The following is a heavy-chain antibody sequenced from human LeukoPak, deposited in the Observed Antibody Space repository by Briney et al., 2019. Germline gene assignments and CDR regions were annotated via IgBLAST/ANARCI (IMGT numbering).Heavy chain of an antibody. D-gene: IGHD3-10*01. J-gene: IGHJ4*02. CDR3: ARDLEPQELLWFGGFDY. CDR1: GFTFSSYA. Sequence: PGRSLRLSCAASGFTFSSYAMHWVRQAPGKGLEWVAVISYDRSNKYYADSVKGRFTISRDNSKNTLYLQMNSLRAKDTAVYYYARDLEPQELLWFGGFDYWGQGTLVTVSS. CDR2: ISYDRSNK. V-gene: IGHV3-30-3*01.